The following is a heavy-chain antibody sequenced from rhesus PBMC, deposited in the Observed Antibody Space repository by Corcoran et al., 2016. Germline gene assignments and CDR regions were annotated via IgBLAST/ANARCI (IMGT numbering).Heavy chain of an antibody. D-gene: IGHD2-39*01. J-gene: IGHJ4*01. CDR1: GGSISSSY. Sequence: QLQLQESGPGLVKPSETLSVSCAVSGGSISSSYWSWIRQAPGKGLEWIGYIYGRGSSTNYNPSLKSRVTLSLDTSKNQLSLKLSSVTAADTAVYYCASESTNYAHFDYWVHGFLVTVSS. CDR3: ASESTNYAHFDY. CDR2: IYGRGSST. V-gene: IGHV4-169*02.